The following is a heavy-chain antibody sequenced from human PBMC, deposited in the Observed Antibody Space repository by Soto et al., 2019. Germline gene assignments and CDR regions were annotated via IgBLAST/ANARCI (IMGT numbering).Heavy chain of an antibody. CDR2: ISSYNGKT. J-gene: IGHJ5*02. Sequence: QVQLVQSGPEVKKPGASVKVSCKSSGYTFTSYGIYWVRQAPGQGLEWMGWISSYNGKTNYAQKFQGRVTMTTDTSTSTAYMELRSLRSDDTAVYYCARAVHGNLDMYNWFGPWGQGTLVTVSS. V-gene: IGHV1-18*01. CDR1: GYTFTSYG. CDR3: ARAVHGNLDMYNWFGP. D-gene: IGHD6-19*01.